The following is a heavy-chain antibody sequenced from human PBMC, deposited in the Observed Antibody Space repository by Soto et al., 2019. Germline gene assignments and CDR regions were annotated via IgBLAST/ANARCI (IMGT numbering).Heavy chain of an antibody. V-gene: IGHV3-30*18. Sequence: GGSLRLSCAASGFTFSSYGMHWVRQAPGKGLEWVAVISYDGSNKYYADSVKGRFTISRDNSKNTLYLQMNSLRAEDTAVYYCAKDTFPTGYDSSGYYYYYYGMDVWGQGTTVTVSS. CDR1: GFTFSSYG. CDR2: ISYDGSNK. CDR3: AKDTFPTGYDSSGYYYYYYGMDV. J-gene: IGHJ6*02. D-gene: IGHD3-22*01.